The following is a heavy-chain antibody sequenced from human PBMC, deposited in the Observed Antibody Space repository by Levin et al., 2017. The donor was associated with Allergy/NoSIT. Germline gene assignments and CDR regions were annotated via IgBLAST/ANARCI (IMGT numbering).Heavy chain of an antibody. CDR3: ARGRIAAAGPGYYDYYMDV. Sequence: SETLSLTCAVYGGSFSGYYWSWIRQPPGKGLEWIGEINHSGSTNYNPSLKSRVTISVDTSKNQFSLKLSSVTAADTAVYYCARGRIAAAGPGYYDYYMDVWGKGTTVTVSS. V-gene: IGHV4-34*01. J-gene: IGHJ6*03. D-gene: IGHD6-13*01. CDR2: INHSGST. CDR1: GGSFSGYY.